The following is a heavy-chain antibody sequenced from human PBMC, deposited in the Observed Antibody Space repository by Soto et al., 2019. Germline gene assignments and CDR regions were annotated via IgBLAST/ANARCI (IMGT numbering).Heavy chain of an antibody. CDR2: IIPIFGTP. J-gene: IGHJ4*02. V-gene: IGHV1-69*01. D-gene: IGHD2-8*02. CDR1: GGTFSTDA. CDR3: ARAVIKGLRATGSLDN. Sequence: QVQLVQSGAEVKKPGSSMKVSCKASGGTFSTDAISWVRQAPRQGLEWMGGIIPIFGTPNYAQTFQGIVTITADESTTTAYMELSSLTSDDTAVYFCARAVIKGLRATGSLDNWGQGTLVTVSS.